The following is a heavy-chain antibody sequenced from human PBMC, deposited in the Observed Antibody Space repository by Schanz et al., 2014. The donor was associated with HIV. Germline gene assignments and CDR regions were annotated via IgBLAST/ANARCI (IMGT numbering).Heavy chain of an antibody. V-gene: IGHV3-33*08. CDR1: GFTFRSYA. J-gene: IGHJ6*02. CDR2: IWYDGSNK. CDR3: ARSPSYGMDV. Sequence: QVNLVESGGGVVQPGKSLRLSCAASGFTFRSYAIHWVRQTPGKGLDWVAVIWYDGSNKYYADSVKGRFTISRDNSKNTLYLQMNSLRAEDTAVYYCARSPSYGMDVWGQGTTVTVSS.